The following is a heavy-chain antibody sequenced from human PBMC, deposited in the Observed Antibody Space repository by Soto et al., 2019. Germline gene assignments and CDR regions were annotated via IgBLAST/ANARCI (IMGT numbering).Heavy chain of an antibody. J-gene: IGHJ4*02. CDR3: ASTKKWPAFDY. V-gene: IGHV4-59*01. D-gene: IGHD2-2*01. Sequence: QVQLQESGPGLVKPSETLSLTCTVSGDSISNYYWTWIRLPPGKGLEWIGCFYNSGNTNYNPSLKRRVTISVDPSNNQFSLRVNSVTAADTAVYYCASTKKWPAFDYWGQGALVTVSS. CDR2: FYNSGNT. CDR1: GDSISNYY.